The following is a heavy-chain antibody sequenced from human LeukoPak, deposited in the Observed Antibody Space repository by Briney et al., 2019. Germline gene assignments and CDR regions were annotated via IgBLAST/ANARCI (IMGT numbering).Heavy chain of an antibody. CDR3: ANMGYSSSWYKDFDY. D-gene: IGHD6-13*01. Sequence: SGGSLRLPCAASGFTFSSYAMSWVRQAPGKGLEWVSAISGSGGSTYYADSVKGRFTISRDNSKNTLYLQMSSLRAEDTAVYYCANMGYSSSWYKDFDYWGQGTLVTVSS. CDR1: GFTFSSYA. V-gene: IGHV3-23*01. CDR2: ISGSGGST. J-gene: IGHJ4*02.